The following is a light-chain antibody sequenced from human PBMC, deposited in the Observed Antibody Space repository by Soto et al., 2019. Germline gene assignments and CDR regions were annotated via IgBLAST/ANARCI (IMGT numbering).Light chain of an antibody. CDR3: QQLDSYPLT. V-gene: IGKV1-9*01. CDR1: QDISTY. J-gene: IGKJ4*01. Sequence: FLSASVGDRVTLTCRASQDISTYLAWYQQKPGKAPNLLIYVASTLQDGVPSRFSGTGSGTEFALTFTNLQPADFATYYCQQLDSYPLTFGGGTEVEIK. CDR2: VAS.